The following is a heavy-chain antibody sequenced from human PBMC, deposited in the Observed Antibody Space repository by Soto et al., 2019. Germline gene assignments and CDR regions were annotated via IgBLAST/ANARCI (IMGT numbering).Heavy chain of an antibody. D-gene: IGHD3-10*01. CDR3: ARSSMTIDGLDF. CDR2: INGGIGNT. J-gene: IGHJ4*02. CDR1: GYNFDSFS. Sequence: QVRLEQSGTEVKEPGASVKISCKASGYNFDSFSIHWLRQAPGQRPEYMGRINGGIGNTKYSQKFQDRLTITRDTAASAIYMELSSLKSDDIGVYYCARSSMTIDGLDFWGQGTLVIVSS. V-gene: IGHV1-3*01.